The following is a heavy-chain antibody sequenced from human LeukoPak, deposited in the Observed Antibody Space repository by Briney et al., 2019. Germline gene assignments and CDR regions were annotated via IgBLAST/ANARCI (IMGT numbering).Heavy chain of an antibody. D-gene: IGHD2-21*02. CDR1: GFTFTNAW. J-gene: IGHJ4*02. Sequence: PGGSLRLSCAASGFTFTNAWMSWVRQAPGKGLEWVGRITKRADGGATDYAAPVRGRFTISRDNAKNSLYLQMNSLRAEDTAVYYCARAVVVTALDYWGQGTLVTVSS. V-gene: IGHV3-15*01. CDR2: ITKRADGGAT. CDR3: ARAVVVTALDY.